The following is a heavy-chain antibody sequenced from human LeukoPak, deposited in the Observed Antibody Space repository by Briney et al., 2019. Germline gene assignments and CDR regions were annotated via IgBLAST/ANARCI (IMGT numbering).Heavy chain of an antibody. CDR1: GFTFSGHW. Sequence: GGSLRLSCAASGFTFSGHWMSWVRQVPGKGLEWVANINQGGSDKYYVDSVKGRFTISRDNANNLLYLQMNSLRGEDTAVYYCTRDRSRAEDDWGQGTLVTVSS. J-gene: IGHJ4*02. CDR3: TRDRSRAEDD. V-gene: IGHV3-7*01. D-gene: IGHD1-14*01. CDR2: INQGGSDK.